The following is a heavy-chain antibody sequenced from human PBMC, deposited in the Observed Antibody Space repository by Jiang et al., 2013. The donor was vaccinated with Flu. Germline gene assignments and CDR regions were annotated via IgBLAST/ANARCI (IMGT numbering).Heavy chain of an antibody. CDR2: SNK. D-gene: IGHD3-10*01. J-gene: IGHJ4*02. V-gene: IGHV3-33*06. CDR3: AKARGNDYYGSGSYLDY. Sequence: SNKYYADSVKGRFTISRDNSKNTLYLQMNSLRAEDTAVYYCAKARGNDYYGSGSYLDYWGQGTLVTVSS.